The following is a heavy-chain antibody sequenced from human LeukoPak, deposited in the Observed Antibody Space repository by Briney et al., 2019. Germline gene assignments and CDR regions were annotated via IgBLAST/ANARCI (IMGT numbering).Heavy chain of an antibody. CDR1: GFTFSSYW. CDR3: AKPGSSRFYYYYYYMDV. Sequence: QTGGSLRLSCAASGFTFSSYWMHWVRQAPGKGLVWVSRINTDGSSTSYADSVKGRFTISRDNAKNTLYLQMNSLRAEDTAVYYCAKPGSSRFYYYYYYMDVWGKGTTVTVSS. V-gene: IGHV3-74*01. D-gene: IGHD2-2*01. CDR2: INTDGSST. J-gene: IGHJ6*03.